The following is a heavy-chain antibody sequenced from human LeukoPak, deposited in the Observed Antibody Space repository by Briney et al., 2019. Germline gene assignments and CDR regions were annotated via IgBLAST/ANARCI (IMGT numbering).Heavy chain of an antibody. CDR1: GGTFSSYA. CDR2: IIPILGIA. J-gene: IGHJ5*02. Sequence: SVKVSCKASGGTFSSYAISWVRPAPGQGLEWMGRIIPILGIANYAQKFQGRVTITADKSTSTAYMELSSLRSEDTAVYYCARGAVAGDNWFDPWGQGTLVTVSS. D-gene: IGHD6-19*01. CDR3: ARGAVAGDNWFDP. V-gene: IGHV1-69*04.